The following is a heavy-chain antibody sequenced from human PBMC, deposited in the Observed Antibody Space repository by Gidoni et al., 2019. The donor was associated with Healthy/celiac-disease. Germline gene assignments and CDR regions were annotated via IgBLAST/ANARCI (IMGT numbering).Heavy chain of an antibody. CDR3: ARVSYGSGSYAVY. J-gene: IGHJ4*02. V-gene: IGHV4-38-2*02. D-gene: IGHD3-10*01. CDR1: GYSISSGYY. Sequence: QVQLQESGPGLVKPSETLSLTCTVSGYSISSGYYWGWIRQPPGKGLEWIGSIYHSGSTYYNPSLKRRVTISVDTSKNQFSLKLSSVTAADTAVYYCARVSYGSGSYAVYWGQGTLVTVSS. CDR2: IYHSGST.